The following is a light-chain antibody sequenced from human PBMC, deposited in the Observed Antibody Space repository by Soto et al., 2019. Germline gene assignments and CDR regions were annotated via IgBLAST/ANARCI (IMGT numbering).Light chain of an antibody. CDR1: QGISSY. Sequence: DIQLTQSPSFLSASVGDRVTITCRASQGISSYLTWYQQIPGKAPKLLIYGGSALQSGVPSRFSGSGSGTEFTLTISSLQPEDFATYYCQQLHSYPRTFGQGTKVEIK. J-gene: IGKJ1*01. V-gene: IGKV1-9*01. CDR2: GGS. CDR3: QQLHSYPRT.